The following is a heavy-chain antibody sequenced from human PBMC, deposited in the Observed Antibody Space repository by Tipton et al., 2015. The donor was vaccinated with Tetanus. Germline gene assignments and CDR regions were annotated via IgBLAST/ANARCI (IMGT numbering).Heavy chain of an antibody. Sequence: LRLSCTVSGASINAGGYLWNLVRQQPGKGLEWIGDIYYTAHNSYNPSLDSRVSISVDTSKNQCSLRLTSVTAADTAVYFCARGLPREPFYFDYWGQGKQVIVSS. CDR3: ARGLPREPFYFDY. J-gene: IGHJ4*02. V-gene: IGHV4-31*02. CDR2: IYYTAHN. CDR1: GASINAGGYL. D-gene: IGHD1-26*01.